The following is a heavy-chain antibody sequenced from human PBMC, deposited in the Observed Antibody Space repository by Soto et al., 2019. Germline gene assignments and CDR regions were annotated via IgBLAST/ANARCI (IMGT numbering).Heavy chain of an antibody. Sequence: GGSVRLSCAASGFSFSSYNMNWVRQAPGKGLEWVSYISSSSSTIYYADSVKGRFTISRDNAKNSLYLQMNSLRDEDTAVYYCARPRGYSYVLPDYWGQGTLVTAPQ. D-gene: IGHD5-18*01. J-gene: IGHJ4*02. CDR1: GFSFSSYN. V-gene: IGHV3-48*02. CDR3: ARPRGYSYVLPDY. CDR2: ISSSSSTI.